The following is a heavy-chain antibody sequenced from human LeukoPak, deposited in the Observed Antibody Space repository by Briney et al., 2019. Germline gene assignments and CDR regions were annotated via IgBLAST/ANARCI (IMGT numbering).Heavy chain of an antibody. CDR3: ARGWSVGATRVNIYYFDY. CDR2: INHSGST. CDR1: GFTFSTYA. V-gene: IGHV4-34*01. D-gene: IGHD1-26*01. J-gene: IGHJ4*02. Sequence: PGGSLRLSCTASGFTFSTYAMSWIRQPPGKGLEWIGEINHSGSTNYNPSLKSRVTISVDTSKNQFSLKLSSVTAADTAVYYCARGWSVGATRVNIYYFDYWGQGTLVTVSS.